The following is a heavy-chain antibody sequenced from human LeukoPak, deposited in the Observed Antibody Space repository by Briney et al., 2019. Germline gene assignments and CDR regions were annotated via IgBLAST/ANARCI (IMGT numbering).Heavy chain of an antibody. CDR3: ARDVVRITMIVVVPLDY. J-gene: IGHJ4*02. V-gene: IGHV1-3*01. CDR1: GGTFSTYA. Sequence: ASVKVSCKASGGTFSTYAMHWVRQAPGERLEWMGWINAGNGNTMYSQKFQGRVTITRDTSASTAYMELSSLRSEDTAVYYCARDVVRITMIVVVPLDYWGQGTLVTVSS. CDR2: INAGNGNT. D-gene: IGHD3-22*01.